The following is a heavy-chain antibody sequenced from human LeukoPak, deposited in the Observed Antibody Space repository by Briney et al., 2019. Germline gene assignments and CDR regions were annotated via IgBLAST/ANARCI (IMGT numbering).Heavy chain of an antibody. CDR1: GYTFTGYY. CDR3: ARAEDYCGGDCYYFDY. CDR2: INPSSGGT. D-gene: IGHD2-21*02. V-gene: IGHV1-2*02. Sequence: ASVKVSCKASGYTFTGYYMHWVRQAPGQGLEWMGWINPSSGGTNYAQKFQGRVTMTRDTSISTAYMELSRLRSDDTAVYYCARAEDYCGGDCYYFDYWGQGTLVTVSS. J-gene: IGHJ4*02.